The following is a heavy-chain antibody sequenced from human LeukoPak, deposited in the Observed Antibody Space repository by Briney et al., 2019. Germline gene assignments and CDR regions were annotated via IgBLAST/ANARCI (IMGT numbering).Heavy chain of an antibody. CDR3: ARLGLASAMDV. CDR1: GFTFNTYS. Sequence: GGSLRLSCAASGFTFNTYSMNWVRQAPGKGLEWVSYIASGGSTIYYADSVKGRFTISRDNAKNSLYLQINSLTDEDTAVYYCARLGLASAMDVWGQGTTVTVSS. CDR2: IASGGSTI. D-gene: IGHD3-3*02. V-gene: IGHV3-48*02. J-gene: IGHJ6*02.